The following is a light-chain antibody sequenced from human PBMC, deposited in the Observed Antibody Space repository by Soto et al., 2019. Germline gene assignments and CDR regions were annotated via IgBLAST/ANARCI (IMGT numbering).Light chain of an antibody. J-gene: IGKJ5*01. CDR3: PQYGTLSCT. CDR2: AAS. V-gene: IGKV1-39*02. Sequence: DMQIAQSAAGLADSSRERVTIACGASQGISTYLNWYQQKPGTAPKLLIYAASSLQSGVPSRFSGSGSGTDFPPTIRSLQPEDFAVYYCPQYGTLSCTFGQGTRLEIK. CDR1: QGISTY.